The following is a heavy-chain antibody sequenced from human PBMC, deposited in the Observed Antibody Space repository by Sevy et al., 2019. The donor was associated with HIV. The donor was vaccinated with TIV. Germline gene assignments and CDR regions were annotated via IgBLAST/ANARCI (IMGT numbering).Heavy chain of an antibody. V-gene: IGHV3-21*01. CDR3: ARGGRYYYGSGSYVGMDV. Sequence: GGSLRLSCAASGFTFSSYSMNWVRQALGKGLEWVSSISSSSSYIYYADSVKGRFTISRDNAKNSLYLQMNSLRAEDTAVYYCARGGRYYYGSGSYVGMDVWGQGTTVTVSS. D-gene: IGHD3-10*01. CDR1: GFTFSSYS. CDR2: ISSSSSYI. J-gene: IGHJ6*02.